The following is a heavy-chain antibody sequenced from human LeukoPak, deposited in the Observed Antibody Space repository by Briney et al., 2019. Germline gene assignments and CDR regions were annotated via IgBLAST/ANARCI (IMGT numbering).Heavy chain of an antibody. Sequence: PGGSLRLSCAASGFTFSSYAMHWVRQAPGKGLEWAAVISYDGSNKYYADSVKGRFTISRDNSKNTLYLQMNSLRAEDTAVYYCARAYQTHPTDTAMAPSYFDYWGQGTLVTVSS. CDR1: GFTFSSYA. D-gene: IGHD5-18*01. CDR3: ARAYQTHPTDTAMAPSYFDY. J-gene: IGHJ4*02. CDR2: ISYDGSNK. V-gene: IGHV3-30-3*01.